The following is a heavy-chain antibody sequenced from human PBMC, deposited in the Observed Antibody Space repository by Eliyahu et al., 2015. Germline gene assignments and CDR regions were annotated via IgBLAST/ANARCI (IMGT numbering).Heavy chain of an antibody. D-gene: IGHD6-19*01. Sequence: EVQLLESGGGLVQPGGSLRLSCAASGFTFSSYAMSWVRQAPGKGLEWVSAISGSGGSTYYADSVKGRFTISRDNSKNTLYLQMNSLRAEDTAVYYCAKVEYSSGWYEFGGGWYFDLWGRGTLVTVSS. CDR3: AKVEYSSGWYEFGGGWYFDL. CDR2: ISGSGGST. J-gene: IGHJ2*01. CDR1: GFTFSSYA. V-gene: IGHV3-23*01.